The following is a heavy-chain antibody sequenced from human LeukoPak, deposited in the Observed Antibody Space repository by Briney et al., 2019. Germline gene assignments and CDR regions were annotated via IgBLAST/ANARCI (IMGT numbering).Heavy chain of an antibody. V-gene: IGHV3-9*03. CDR3: AKGRYSSSSNDAFDI. Sequence: GGSLRLSCAASGFTFDDYAMHWVRQAPGKGLEWVSGISWNSGGIGYADSVKGRFTISRDNAKNSLYLQMNSLRAEDMALYYCAKGRYSSSSNDAFDIWGQGTIVTVSS. CDR2: ISWNSGGI. CDR1: GFTFDDYA. D-gene: IGHD6-6*01. J-gene: IGHJ3*02.